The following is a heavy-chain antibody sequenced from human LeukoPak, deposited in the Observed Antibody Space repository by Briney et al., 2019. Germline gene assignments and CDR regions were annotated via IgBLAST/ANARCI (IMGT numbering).Heavy chain of an antibody. D-gene: IGHD5-12*01. V-gene: IGHV3-23*01. CDR2: ISGSGGAT. J-gene: IGHJ4*02. Sequence: SGGSLTLSCAASGFTISSSAMSWVRQAPGRGLEWVSTISGSGGATYYADSVKGRFTIHRDNSNNTLYVQMNSLRGEDTAVFYCADPTTPPPPYFDYWGQGTLVTVSS. CDR1: GFTISSSA. CDR3: ADPTTPPPPYFDY.